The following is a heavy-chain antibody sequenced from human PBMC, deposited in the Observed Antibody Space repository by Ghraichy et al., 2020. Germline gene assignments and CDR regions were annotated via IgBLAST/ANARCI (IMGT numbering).Heavy chain of an antibody. CDR3: AKTGDSGWFYDY. J-gene: IGHJ4*02. D-gene: IGHD6-19*01. CDR2: ITWNSAST. Sequence: STITWNSASTRYADSVKGRSTISRDNYKNAVYLQVTSLREDDTAVYFCAKTGDSGWFYDYWGRGTLVTVSS. V-gene: IGHV3-23*01.